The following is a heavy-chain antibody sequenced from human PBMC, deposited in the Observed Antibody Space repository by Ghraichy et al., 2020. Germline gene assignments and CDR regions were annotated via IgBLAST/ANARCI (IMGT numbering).Heavy chain of an antibody. D-gene: IGHD4-17*01. CDR1: GFTFGSYG. J-gene: IGHJ4*02. Sequence: LSLTCAASGFTFGSYGMHWVRQVPGRGLEWVAFISYDGSDKISGDSVRGRFTISRDNSKSTLYLQMSSLTTEDSALYYCARPFRDYGDRRAFGYWGLGSRGTGSS. CDR3: ARPFRDYGDRRAFGY. CDR2: ISYDGSDK. V-gene: IGHV3-30-3*01.